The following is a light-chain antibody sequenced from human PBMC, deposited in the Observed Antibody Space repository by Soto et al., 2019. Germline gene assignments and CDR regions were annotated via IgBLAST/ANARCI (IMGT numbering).Light chain of an antibody. CDR2: DAS. Sequence: AIPLTQSPSSLSASVGDRVSITCRASQGISSALAWYQHKPGKAPKILIYDASSLQSGVPSRFSGSESGTECTLTISSLQPEDFATYYCQQLKPSPFTVGQGTRLEIK. CDR1: QGISSA. V-gene: IGKV1-13*02. J-gene: IGKJ5*01. CDR3: QQLKPSPFT.